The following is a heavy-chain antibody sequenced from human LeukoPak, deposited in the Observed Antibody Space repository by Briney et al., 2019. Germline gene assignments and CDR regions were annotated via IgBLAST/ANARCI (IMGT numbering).Heavy chain of an antibody. CDR1: GGSISSYY. J-gene: IGHJ4*02. CDR2: IFYSGST. Sequence: SETLSLTCTVSGGSISSYYWSWIRQPPGKGLEWIGYIFYSGSTNYNPSLKSRVTISVDTSKNQFSPKLSSVTAADTAVCYCARYSGWYGGADYWGQGTLVIVSP. V-gene: IGHV4-59*01. D-gene: IGHD6-19*01. CDR3: ARYSGWYGGADY.